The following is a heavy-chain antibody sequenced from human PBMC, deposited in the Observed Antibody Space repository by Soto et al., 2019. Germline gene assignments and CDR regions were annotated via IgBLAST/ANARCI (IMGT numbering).Heavy chain of an antibody. D-gene: IGHD4-17*01. CDR2: IYYSGST. J-gene: IGHJ4*02. V-gene: IGHV4-59*08. Sequence: SETLSLTCTVSGGSISSYYWSWIRQPPGKGLEWIGYIYYSGSTNYNPSLKSRVTISVGTSKNQLSLKLSSVTAADTAVYYCARRYGYYFDYWGQGTLVTVSS. CDR3: ARRYGYYFDY. CDR1: GGSISSYY.